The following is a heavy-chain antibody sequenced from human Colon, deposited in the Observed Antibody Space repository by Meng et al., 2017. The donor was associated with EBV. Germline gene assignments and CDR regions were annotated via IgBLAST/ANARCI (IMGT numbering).Heavy chain of an antibody. Sequence: LQVAAAGVVMHSRTLLRPCSASGGSTINGDCYWSCIRQPPGKVLGWIGTIYYSGSTCYAPSLKGRFTISMDTSKNPFSLKLSCVSAADTAVYYCAKNYYFDYWGQGTLVTVSS. V-gene: IGHV4-30-4*01. CDR3: AKNYYFDY. CDR2: IYYSGST. CDR1: GGSTINGDCY. D-gene: IGHD2/OR15-2a*01. J-gene: IGHJ4*02.